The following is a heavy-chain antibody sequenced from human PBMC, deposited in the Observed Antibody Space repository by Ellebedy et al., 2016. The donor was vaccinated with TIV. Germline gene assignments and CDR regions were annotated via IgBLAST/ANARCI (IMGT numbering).Heavy chain of an antibody. CDR2: ISCSGGST. D-gene: IGHD2-2*01. V-gene: IGHV3-23*01. J-gene: IGHJ5*02. CDR1: GFTFSIYA. Sequence: PGGSLRLSCAASGFTFSIYAMRWVRQAPGRGLAWVSLISCSGGSTYHTDSVKGRFTISGDNSKNTVYLQMNSLRAEDTAVYYCAKSGGDCSGNSCYFAWFDPWGQGTLVTVSS. CDR3: AKSGGDCSGNSCYFAWFDP.